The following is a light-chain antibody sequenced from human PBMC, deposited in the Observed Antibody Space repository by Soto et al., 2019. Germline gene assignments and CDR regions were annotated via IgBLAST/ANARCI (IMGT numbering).Light chain of an antibody. CDR2: AAS. CDR3: QQYTNWPS. Sequence: EIVMTQSPASLSVSPGERATLSCRASQSVSSNLAWYQQIPGQAPRLLIYAASTRATGIPARFSGSGSGTEFTLTISSLQSEDFAVYYCQQYTNWPSFGPGTTGDIK. V-gene: IGKV3-15*01. J-gene: IGKJ3*01. CDR1: QSVSSN.